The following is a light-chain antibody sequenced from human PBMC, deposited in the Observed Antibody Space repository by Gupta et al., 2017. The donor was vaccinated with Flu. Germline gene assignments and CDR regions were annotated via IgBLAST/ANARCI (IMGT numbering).Light chain of an antibody. J-gene: IGLJ1*01. Sequence: SYELTQPPSVSVSPGQTASITCSGAKLGNKDVCWYQQKPGQSPILVIYEDKTRPSGIPERFSGSNSGDTATLTISGTQAMDEADYYCQTWDISTYVFGTGTKVTVL. CDR3: QTWDISTYV. V-gene: IGLV3-1*01. CDR1: KLGNKD. CDR2: EDK.